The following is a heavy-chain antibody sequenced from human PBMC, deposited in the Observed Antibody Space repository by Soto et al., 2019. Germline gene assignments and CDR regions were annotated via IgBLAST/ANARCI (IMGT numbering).Heavy chain of an antibody. D-gene: IGHD3-22*01. J-gene: IGHJ1*01. CDR3: AITYYYDSSGYSSSAEYFQH. V-gene: IGHV4-31*03. CDR1: GGSISSGGYY. Sequence: QVQLQESGPGLVKPSQTLSLTCTVSGGSISSGGYYWSWIRQHPGKGLEWIAYIYYSGSTYFNPSLKSRVTISVDTSKNQFSLKLSSVTAADTAVYYCAITYYYDSSGYSSSAEYFQHWGQGTLVTVSS. CDR2: IYYSGST.